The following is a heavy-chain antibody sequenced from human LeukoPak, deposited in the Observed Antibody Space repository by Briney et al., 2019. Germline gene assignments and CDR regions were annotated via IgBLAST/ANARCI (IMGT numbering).Heavy chain of an antibody. CDR3: ARGTYYGDSDY. Sequence: SETLSLTCAVSGGSISSSNWWRWGRQPPGRGLEWIGGIYHSGSTNYNPSLKSRVTISVDKSKNQFSLKLTSVTAADTAVYYCARGTYYGDSDYWGQGTLVTVSS. CDR2: IYHSGST. CDR1: GGSISSSNW. V-gene: IGHV4-4*02. D-gene: IGHD4-17*01. J-gene: IGHJ4*02.